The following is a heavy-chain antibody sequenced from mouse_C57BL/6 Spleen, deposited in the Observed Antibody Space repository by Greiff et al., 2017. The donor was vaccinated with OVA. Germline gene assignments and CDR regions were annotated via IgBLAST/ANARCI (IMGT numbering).Heavy chain of an antibody. CDR1: GFTFTDYY. Sequence: EVKLVESGGGLVQPGGSLSLSCAASGFTFTDYYMSWVRQPPGKALAWLGFIRNKATGYTTEYSASVKGRFTISRDTSQSILYIQMNALRAEDRATYYCARYAGSSGQYYYAMGYWGQRTSVTVSS. V-gene: IGHV7-3*01. CDR2: IRNKATGYTT. J-gene: IGHJ4*01. CDR3: ARYAGSSGQYYYAMGY. D-gene: IGHD3-2*02.